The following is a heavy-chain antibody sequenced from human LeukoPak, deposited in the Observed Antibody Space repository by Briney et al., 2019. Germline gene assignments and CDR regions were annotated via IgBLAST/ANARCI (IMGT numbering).Heavy chain of an antibody. D-gene: IGHD1-1*01. Sequence: GGSLRLSCAASGFTFSSYSMNWVRQAPGKGLEWVSSISSSSSYIYYADSVKGRFTISGDNAKNSLYLQMNSLRAEDTAVYYCARAPQLERRYYYYYMDVWGKGTTVTVSS. J-gene: IGHJ6*03. CDR1: GFTFSSYS. V-gene: IGHV3-21*01. CDR2: ISSSSSYI. CDR3: ARAPQLERRYYYYYMDV.